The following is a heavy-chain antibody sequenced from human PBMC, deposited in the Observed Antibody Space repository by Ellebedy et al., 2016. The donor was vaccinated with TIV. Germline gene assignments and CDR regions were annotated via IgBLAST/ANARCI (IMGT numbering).Heavy chain of an antibody. CDR2: ISSSTTYT. D-gene: IGHD6-19*01. CDR1: GFTFSTYW. Sequence: GESLKISCAGSGFTFSTYWMHWVRQAPGKGLEWISYISSSTTYTNYADSVKGRFTISRDNAKNSLYLQMNSLRAEDTAVYYCASSLMENEAVAGTAFFQYWGQGTLVTVSS. V-gene: IGHV3-11*06. J-gene: IGHJ1*01. CDR3: ASSLMENEAVAGTAFFQY.